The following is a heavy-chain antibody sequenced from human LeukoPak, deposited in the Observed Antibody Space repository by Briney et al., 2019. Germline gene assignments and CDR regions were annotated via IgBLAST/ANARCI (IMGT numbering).Heavy chain of an antibody. CDR1: GYNFTNYW. Sequence: GESLKISCKGSGYNFTNYWIGWVRQMPGKGLEWMGLIYPGGSDTRYSPSFQGQVTISADKAISTAYLQWNSLKASDTAFYYCARPFYYDSSGYGDHWGQGSLVTVSS. CDR3: ARPFYYDSSGYGDH. J-gene: IGHJ5*02. V-gene: IGHV5-51*01. D-gene: IGHD3-22*01. CDR2: IYPGGSDT.